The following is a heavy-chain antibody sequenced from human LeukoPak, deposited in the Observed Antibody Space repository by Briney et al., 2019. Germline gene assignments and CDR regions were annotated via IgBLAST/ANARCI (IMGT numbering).Heavy chain of an antibody. J-gene: IGHJ4*02. Sequence: SVKVSCKASGGTFSSYAISWVRQAPGQGLEWMGGIIPIFGTANYAQKFQGRVTITTDESTSTAYMELSSLRSEDTAVYYCARDLYDSSGYYYLDYWGQGTLVTASS. CDR2: IIPIFGTA. CDR1: GGTFSSYA. D-gene: IGHD3-22*01. V-gene: IGHV1-69*05. CDR3: ARDLYDSSGYYYLDY.